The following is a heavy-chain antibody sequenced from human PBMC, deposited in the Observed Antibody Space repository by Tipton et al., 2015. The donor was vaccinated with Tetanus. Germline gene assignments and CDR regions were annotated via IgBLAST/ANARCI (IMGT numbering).Heavy chain of an antibody. Sequence: SLRLSWADTGFRFSSDWMGWVRQAAGKGLEWVAHINRDGSEKACADAVQGRFSISRDSAKNSLSLQMNSLRAEDTAVYYCARYLFAYGMDVWGQGTTVTVSS. CDR1: GFRFSSDW. J-gene: IGHJ6*02. CDR2: INRDGSEK. V-gene: IGHV3-7*03. CDR3: ARYLFAYGMDV.